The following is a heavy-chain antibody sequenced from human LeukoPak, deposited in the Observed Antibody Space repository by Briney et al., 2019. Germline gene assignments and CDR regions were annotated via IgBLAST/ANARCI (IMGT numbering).Heavy chain of an antibody. CDR2: ISSSSTTR. V-gene: IGHV3-48*01. CDR1: GFTFSTYS. D-gene: IGHD5-18*01. J-gene: IGHJ4*02. CDR3: ARDLSGVTGYTYGRGIDY. Sequence: PGGSLRLSCAASGFTFSTYSMNWVRQAPGKGLEWVSYISSSSTTRYYADSVKGRFTISRDNAKNSLYLQMNSLRAEDTAVYYCARDLSGVTGYTYGRGIDYWGQGTLVTVSS.